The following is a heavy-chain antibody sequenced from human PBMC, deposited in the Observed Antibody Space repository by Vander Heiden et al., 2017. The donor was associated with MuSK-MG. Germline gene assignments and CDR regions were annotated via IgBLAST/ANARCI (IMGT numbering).Heavy chain of an antibody. CDR1: GFTFSSYA. CDR2: ISYDGSNK. D-gene: IGHD3-3*01. J-gene: IGHJ3*02. V-gene: IGHV3-30*04. Sequence: QVQLVESGGGVVQPGRSLRLSCAASGFTFSSYAMHWVRQAPGKGLEWVAVISYDGSNKYYADSVKGRFTISRDNSKNTLYLQMNSLRAEDTAVYYCARASGGGIFGVVTNDAFDIWGQGTMVTVSS. CDR3: ARASGGGIFGVVTNDAFDI.